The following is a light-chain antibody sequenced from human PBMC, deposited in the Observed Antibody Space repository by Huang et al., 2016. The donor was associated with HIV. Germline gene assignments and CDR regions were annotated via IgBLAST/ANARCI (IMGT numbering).Light chain of an antibody. Sequence: EIVLTQSPGTLSLSPGERAALSCRASEGIRSYYVAWYQQKPGQAPRRLIYAASSRATGIPDRFSGSGSGTDFTLTISRLGTEDFAVYYCQHYGPTPSWTFGQGTKVEIK. CDR1: EGIRSYY. J-gene: IGKJ1*01. V-gene: IGKV3-20*01. CDR2: AAS. CDR3: QHYGPTPSWT.